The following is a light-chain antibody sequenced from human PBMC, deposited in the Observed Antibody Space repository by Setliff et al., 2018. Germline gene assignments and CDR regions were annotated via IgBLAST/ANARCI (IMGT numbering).Light chain of an antibody. Sequence: QSVLTQPPSVSGAPGQRVTISCAGRSSNIGTGYDVHWYQQFPGTAPKLLIYGNNIRPSGVPDRFSGSQSVTSASLAITGLHSEDEADYYCQSYDSSLSAYVFGTGTKVTVL. CDR3: QSYDSSLSAYV. V-gene: IGLV1-40*01. CDR1: SSNIGTGYD. J-gene: IGLJ1*01. CDR2: GNN.